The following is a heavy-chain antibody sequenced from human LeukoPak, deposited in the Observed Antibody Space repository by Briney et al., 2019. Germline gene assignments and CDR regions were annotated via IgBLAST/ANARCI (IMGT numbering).Heavy chain of an antibody. D-gene: IGHD5-24*01. J-gene: IGHJ5*02. Sequence: GGSLRLSCTVSGFIFSNFGMHWVRQAPGKGLEWLAYIRYDKSNEYYADFVKGRFTISRDNSKNVLHLQMNSLRPEDTALYFCARDYSSGYHSDGPRFDPWGQGTLVTVSS. CDR3: ARDYSSGYHSDGPRFDP. CDR2: IRYDKSNE. CDR1: GFIFSNFG. V-gene: IGHV3-30*02.